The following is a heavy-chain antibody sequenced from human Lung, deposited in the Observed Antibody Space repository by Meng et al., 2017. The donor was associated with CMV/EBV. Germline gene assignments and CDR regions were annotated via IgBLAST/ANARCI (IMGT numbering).Heavy chain of an antibody. CDR3: ASPREGVRAFDI. CDR1: GGSISSSSYY. CDR2: IYYSGST. D-gene: IGHD1-1*01. J-gene: IGHJ3*02. V-gene: IGHV4-39*01. Sequence: SXTLSLXCTVSGGSISSSSYYWGWIRQPPGKGLEWIGSIYYSGSTYYNPSLKSRVTISVDTSKNQFSLKLSSVTAADTAVYYCASPREGVRAFDIWVQGTXVNVSS.